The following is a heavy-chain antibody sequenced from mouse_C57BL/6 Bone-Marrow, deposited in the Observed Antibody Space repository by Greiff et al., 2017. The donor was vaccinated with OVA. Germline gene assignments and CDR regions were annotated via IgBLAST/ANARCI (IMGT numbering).Heavy chain of an antibody. V-gene: IGHV1-80*01. CDR2: IYPGDGDT. CDR3: ARSAYYSNYGGFFAY. J-gene: IGHJ3*01. D-gene: IGHD2-5*01. Sequence: VKVVESGAELVKPGASVKISCKASGYAFSSYWMNWVKQRPGKGLEWIGQIYPGDGDTNYNGKFKGKATLTADKSSSTAYMQLSSLTSEDSAVYFCARSAYYSNYGGFFAYWGQGTLVTVSA. CDR1: GYAFSSYW.